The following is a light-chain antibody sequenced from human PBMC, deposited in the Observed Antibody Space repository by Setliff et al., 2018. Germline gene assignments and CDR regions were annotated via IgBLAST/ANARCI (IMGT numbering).Light chain of an antibody. J-gene: IGLJ1*01. CDR1: RSDVGGYNY. Sequence: QSVLTQPASVSGSPGQSITISCTGTRSDVGGYNYVSWYQQHPGKVPKLMIYEVSNRPSGVSNRFSGSKSGNTASLTISGLQAEDEADYYCCSYTGTSTPYVFGTGTKV. V-gene: IGLV2-14*01. CDR2: EVS. CDR3: CSYTGTSTPYV.